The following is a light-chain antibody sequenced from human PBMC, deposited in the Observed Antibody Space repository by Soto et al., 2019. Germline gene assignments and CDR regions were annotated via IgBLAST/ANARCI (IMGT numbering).Light chain of an antibody. Sequence: QSVLTQPPSASGTPGQRVTISCSGSSSNIGSNTVNWYRQLPGTAPKLLIYSNNQRPSGVPDRFSGSKSGTSASLAISGLQSEDEADYYCAAWDDSLNGAVFGGGTQLTVL. CDR1: SSNIGSNT. V-gene: IGLV1-44*01. J-gene: IGLJ7*01. CDR3: AAWDDSLNGAV. CDR2: SNN.